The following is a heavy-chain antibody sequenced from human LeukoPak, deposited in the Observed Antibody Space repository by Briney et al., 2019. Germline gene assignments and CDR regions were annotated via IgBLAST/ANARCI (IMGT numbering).Heavy chain of an antibody. V-gene: IGHV3-66*01. CDR3: ARVESFGYAPEDY. D-gene: IGHD1-14*01. Sequence: QPGGSLRLSCAASGFTVSSNYMSWVRQAPGKGLEWVSVIYSGGSTYYADSVRGRFTISRDNSKNTLYLQMNSLRAEDTAVYYCARVESFGYAPEDYWGQGTLVTVSS. CDR2: IYSGGST. J-gene: IGHJ4*02. CDR1: GFTVSSNY.